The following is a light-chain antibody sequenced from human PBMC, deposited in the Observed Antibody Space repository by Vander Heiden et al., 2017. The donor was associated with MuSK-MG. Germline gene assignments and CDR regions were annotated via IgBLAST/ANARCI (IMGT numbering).Light chain of an antibody. CDR3: QAWDRDTAV. J-gene: IGLJ2*01. V-gene: IGLV3-1*01. CDR2: QDT. Sequence: SYELTQPPSVSVSPGQTASITCYGDKLGDKFAFWYHQKSGQSPGWVIYQDTKRPSGIPERFSGSNSGKTATLTISGTQPMDECDYYCQAWDRDTAVFGGGTKLAVL. CDR1: KLGDKF.